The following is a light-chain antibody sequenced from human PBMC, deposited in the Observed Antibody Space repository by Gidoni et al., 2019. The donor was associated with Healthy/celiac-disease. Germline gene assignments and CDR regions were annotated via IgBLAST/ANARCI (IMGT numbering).Light chain of an antibody. CDR1: NIGSKS. CDR2: YDS. V-gene: IGLV3-21*04. J-gene: IGLJ2*01. Sequence: SYVLTQPPSVSVAPGKTARITCRGNNIGSKSVHWYQQKPGQAPVLVIYYDSDRPSGIPERFSGSNSGNTATLTISRVEAGDEADYYCQVWDSSSGVVFGGGTKLTVL. CDR3: QVWDSSSGVV.